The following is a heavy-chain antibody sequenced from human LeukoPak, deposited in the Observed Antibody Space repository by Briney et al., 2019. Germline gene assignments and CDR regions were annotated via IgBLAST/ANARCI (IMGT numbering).Heavy chain of an antibody. CDR3: ARDRGGSGPVMGYYYYGMDV. CDR2: ISAYNGNT. J-gene: IGHJ6*02. Sequence: GASVKVSCKASGYTFTSYGISWVRQAPGQGLEWMGWISAYNGNTNYAQKLQGRVTMTTDTSTSTAYMELRSLRSDDTAVYYCARDRGGSGPVMGYYYYGMDVWGQGTTVTVSS. D-gene: IGHD6-25*01. CDR1: GYTFTSYG. V-gene: IGHV1-18*01.